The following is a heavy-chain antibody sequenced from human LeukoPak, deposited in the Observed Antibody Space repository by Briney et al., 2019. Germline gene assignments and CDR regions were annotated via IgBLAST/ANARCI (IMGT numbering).Heavy chain of an antibody. CDR1: GFTFSSYS. CDR3: AKTPTLYYYMDV. CDR2: ISSSSSYI. J-gene: IGHJ6*03. V-gene: IGHV3-21*01. Sequence: GGSLRLSCAASGFTFSSYSMNWVRQAPGKGLEWVSSISSSSSYIYYADSVKGRFTISRDNAKNSLYLQMNSLRPEDTAVFYCAKTPTLYYYMDVWGKGTTVTISS.